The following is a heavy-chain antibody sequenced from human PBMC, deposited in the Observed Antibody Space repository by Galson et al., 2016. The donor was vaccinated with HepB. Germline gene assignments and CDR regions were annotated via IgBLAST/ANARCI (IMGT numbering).Heavy chain of an antibody. CDR2: ISDTGGST. D-gene: IGHD3-9*01. J-gene: IGHJ6*02. CDR3: AKDRGNFDLLYLRYYYGMDV. V-gene: IGHV3-23*01. CDR1: GFTFSRYV. Sequence: SLRLSCAASGFTFSRYVMSWVRQAPGKGLEWVSSISDTGGSTYYADSVKGRFTISRDNSKNTLYLQMNSLRAEDTAVYYCAKDRGNFDLLYLRYYYGMDVWGQGATVPVSS.